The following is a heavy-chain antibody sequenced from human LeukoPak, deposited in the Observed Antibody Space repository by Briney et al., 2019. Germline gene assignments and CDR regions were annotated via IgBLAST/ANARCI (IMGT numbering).Heavy chain of an antibody. CDR1: GFTFSSYA. CDR2: ISGGGGST. D-gene: IGHD3-10*01. Sequence: GGSLRLSCAASGFTFSSYAMSWVRQAPGKGLEWVSAISGGGGSTHYADSVKGRFTISRDNSKNTLYLQMNSLRAEDTAVYFCAKGAYFSGSYGFAFDYWGQGTLVTVSS. J-gene: IGHJ4*02. CDR3: AKGAYFSGSYGFAFDY. V-gene: IGHV3-23*01.